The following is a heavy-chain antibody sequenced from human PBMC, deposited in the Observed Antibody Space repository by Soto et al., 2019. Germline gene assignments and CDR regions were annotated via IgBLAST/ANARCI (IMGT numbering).Heavy chain of an antibody. D-gene: IGHD3-22*01. CDR3: AKQDDRGALEI. J-gene: IGHJ3*02. CDR2: IYPGDSDT. CDR1: GKAFTSFW. Sequence: LGESLKISGKISGKAFTSFWVVWVRQMPGRGLEWMGNIYPGDSDTRYTPPCQGQVTISADKSPNTAYLQWHSLQASDTALYYCAKQDDRGALEIWGQGTKVTVSS. V-gene: IGHV5-51*01.